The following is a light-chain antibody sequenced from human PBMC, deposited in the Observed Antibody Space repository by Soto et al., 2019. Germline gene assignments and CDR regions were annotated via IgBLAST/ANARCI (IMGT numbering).Light chain of an antibody. CDR2: DAS. J-gene: IGKJ3*01. CDR1: QSVRSS. V-gene: IGKV3-11*01. CDR3: QQRSNWPPEVT. Sequence: EIVLTQSPDTLSLSPGERATLSCRASQSVRSSLAWYQQKPGQAPRLLIYDASNRATGIPARFSGSGSGTDFTLTISSLEPEDFVVYYCQQRSNWPPEVTFGPGTKVDIK.